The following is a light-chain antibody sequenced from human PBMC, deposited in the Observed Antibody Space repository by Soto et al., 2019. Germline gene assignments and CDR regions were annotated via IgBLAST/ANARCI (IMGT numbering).Light chain of an antibody. Sequence: DIQMTQSPSSLSASVGDRVTITCRASQSISSYLNWYQQKPGKAPKLLIYAASSLQSGVPSRFRGSGSGTDFTLTISSLQPEDFATYYCQQSYSTITFGQGTRLEIK. V-gene: IGKV1-39*01. J-gene: IGKJ5*01. CDR1: QSISSY. CDR2: AAS. CDR3: QQSYSTIT.